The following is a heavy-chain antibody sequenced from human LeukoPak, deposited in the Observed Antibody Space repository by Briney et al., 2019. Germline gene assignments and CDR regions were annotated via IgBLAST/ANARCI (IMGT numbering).Heavy chain of an antibody. CDR2: IYHSGST. D-gene: IGHD3-10*01. Sequence: SETLSLTCTVSGGSISSGGYYWSWIRQPPGKGLEWIGYIYHSGSTYYNPSLKSRVTISVDRSKNQFSLKLSSVTAADTAVYYCARASYGLDYWGQGTLVTVSS. CDR1: GGSISSGGYY. J-gene: IGHJ4*02. CDR3: ARASYGLDY. V-gene: IGHV4-30-2*01.